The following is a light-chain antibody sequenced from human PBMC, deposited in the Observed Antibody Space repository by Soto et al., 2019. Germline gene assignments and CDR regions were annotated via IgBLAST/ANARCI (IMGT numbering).Light chain of an antibody. CDR1: QSVSSN. CDR3: QQYGSSPCT. V-gene: IGKV3D-15*02. J-gene: IGKJ1*01. CDR2: GAS. Sequence: IVMTQSPATLSVSPGERATLSCRASQSVSSNLAWYQQKPGQAPRLLIYGASTRATGIPARFSGSGSGTEFTLTISRLKSEDFAVYYCQQYGSSPCTFGQGTQVDIK.